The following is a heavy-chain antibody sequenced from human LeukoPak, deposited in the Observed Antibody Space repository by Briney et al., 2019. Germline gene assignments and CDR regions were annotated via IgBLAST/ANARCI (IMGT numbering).Heavy chain of an antibody. J-gene: IGHJ4*02. CDR3: ATPLTGTTTTGEYYFDY. CDR2: MSPISGTT. Sequence: ASVKVSCKDSGGTFNSYTITWVRQAPGQGMEWVGGMSPISGTTNYAQKFQGRVTITPDESTSTAYMELSSLRSEDTAVYYCATPLTGTTTTGEYYFDYWGQGTLVTVSS. CDR1: GGTFNSYT. D-gene: IGHD1-14*01. V-gene: IGHV1-69*13.